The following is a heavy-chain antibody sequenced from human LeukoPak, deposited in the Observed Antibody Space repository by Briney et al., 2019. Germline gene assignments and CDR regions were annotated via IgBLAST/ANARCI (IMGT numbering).Heavy chain of an antibody. V-gene: IGHV3-13*01. Sequence: GGSLRLSCAASGFTFSSYDMHWVRQATGKGLEWVSTIGTAGDTYYPGSVKGRFTISRENAKNSLYLQMNSLRAGDTAVYYCARASPYCSGGSCCDYWGQGTLVTVSS. D-gene: IGHD2-15*01. CDR2: IGTAGDT. CDR3: ARASPYCSGGSCCDY. J-gene: IGHJ4*02. CDR1: GFTFSSYD.